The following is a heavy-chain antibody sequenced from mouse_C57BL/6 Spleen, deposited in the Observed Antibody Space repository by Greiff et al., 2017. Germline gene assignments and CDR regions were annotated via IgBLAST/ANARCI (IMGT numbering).Heavy chain of an antibody. CDR1: GYTFTDYN. V-gene: IGHV1-22*01. CDR2: INPNNGGT. D-gene: IGHD2-5*01. J-gene: IGHJ2*01. Sequence: EVQLQESGSELVKPGASVKMSCKASGYTFTDYNMHWVKQSHGKSLEWIGYINPNNGGTSYNQKFKGKATLTVNKSSSTAYMELRSLTSEDSAVYYCARGPYSNYDYFDYWGQGTTRTVSS. CDR3: ARGPYSNYDYFDY.